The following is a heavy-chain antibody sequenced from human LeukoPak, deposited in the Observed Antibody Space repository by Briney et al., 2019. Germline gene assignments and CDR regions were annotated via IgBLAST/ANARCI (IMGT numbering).Heavy chain of an antibody. Sequence: SETLSLTCSVSGGSISSYFWSWIRQPAGKGLEWIGRIYTRGSTDYNPSLKSRVTISVDTSKNQFSLKLSSVTAADTAVYYCARVGTLGYCSSTSCSTFDYWGQGTLVTVSS. J-gene: IGHJ4*02. CDR3: ARVGTLGYCSSTSCSTFDY. CDR1: GGSISSYF. CDR2: IYTRGST. D-gene: IGHD2-2*01. V-gene: IGHV4-4*07.